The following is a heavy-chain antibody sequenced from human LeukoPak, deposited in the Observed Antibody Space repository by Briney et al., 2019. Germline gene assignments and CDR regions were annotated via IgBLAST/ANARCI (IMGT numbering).Heavy chain of an antibody. D-gene: IGHD1-14*01. CDR3: ARPKDGIDAFDI. V-gene: IGHV4-61*08. J-gene: IGHJ3*02. CDR2: IYYSGST. CDR1: GGSISSGGYY. Sequence: PSQTLSLTCTVSGGSISSGGYYWSWIRQHPGKGLEWIGYIYYSGSTNYNPSLKSRVTISVDTSKNQFSLKLSSVTAADTAVYYCARPKDGIDAFDIWGQGTMVTVSS.